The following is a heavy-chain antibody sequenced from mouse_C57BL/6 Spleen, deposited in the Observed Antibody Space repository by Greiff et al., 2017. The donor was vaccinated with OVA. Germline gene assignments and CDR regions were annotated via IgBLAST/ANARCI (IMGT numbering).Heavy chain of an antibody. J-gene: IGHJ3*01. V-gene: IGHV1-76*01. CDR2: IYPGSGNT. D-gene: IGHD1-1*01. CDR3: ARGTTVVPTAY. Sequence: QVQLQQSGAELVRPGASVKLSCKASGYTFTDYYINWVKQRPGQGLEWIARIYPGSGNTYYNEKFKGKATLTAEKSSSTAYMQLSSLTSEDSAVYFCARGTTVVPTAYWGQGTLVTVSA. CDR1: GYTFTDYY.